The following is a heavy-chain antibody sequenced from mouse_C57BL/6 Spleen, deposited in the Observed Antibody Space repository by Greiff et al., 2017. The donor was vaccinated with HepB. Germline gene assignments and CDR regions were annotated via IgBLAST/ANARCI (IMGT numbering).Heavy chain of an antibody. V-gene: IGHV5-12*01. CDR2: ISNGGGST. Sequence: DVMLVESGGGLVQPGGSLKLSCAASGFTFSDYYMYWVRQTPEKRLEWVAYISNGGGSTYYPDTVKGRFTISRDNAKNTLYLQMSRLKSEDTAMYYCARQRVYYGSSYGDYYAMDYWGQGTSVTVSS. CDR3: ARQRVYYGSSYGDYYAMDY. J-gene: IGHJ4*01. D-gene: IGHD1-1*01. CDR1: GFTFSDYY.